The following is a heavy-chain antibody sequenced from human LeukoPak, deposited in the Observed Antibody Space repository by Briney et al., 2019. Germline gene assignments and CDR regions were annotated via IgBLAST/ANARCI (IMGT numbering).Heavy chain of an antibody. D-gene: IGHD1-26*01. J-gene: IGHJ6*03. Sequence: QPGGSLRLSCAASGFTVSSNYMSWVRQAPGKGLEWVSVIYSGGSTYYADSVKGRFTISRDNSKNTLYLQMNSLRAEDTAVYYCASGSGSYWVYYYYYMDVWGKGTTVTVSS. CDR2: IYSGGST. CDR1: GFTVSSNY. CDR3: ASGSGSYWVYYYYYMDV. V-gene: IGHV3-53*01.